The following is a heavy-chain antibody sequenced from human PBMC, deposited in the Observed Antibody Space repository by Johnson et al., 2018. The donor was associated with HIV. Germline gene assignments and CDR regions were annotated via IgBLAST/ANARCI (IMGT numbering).Heavy chain of an antibody. CDR2: ISYDGGNK. J-gene: IGHJ3*02. D-gene: IGHD1-26*01. Sequence: QVQLVESGGGVVQPGRSLRLSCAASGFTFRSHAMHWVRQAPGKGLEWVAVISYDGGNKYYADSVKGRFTISRDNSKNTLYLQMNSLRAEDTAVYYCAKDDRELDAFDIWGQGTMVTVSS. CDR1: GFTFRSHA. V-gene: IGHV3-30*14. CDR3: AKDDRELDAFDI.